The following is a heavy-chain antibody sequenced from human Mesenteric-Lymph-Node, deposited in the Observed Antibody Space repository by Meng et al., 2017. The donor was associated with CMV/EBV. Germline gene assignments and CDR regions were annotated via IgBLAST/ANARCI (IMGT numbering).Heavy chain of an antibody. CDR1: GFTFRNYA. CDR2: ISGSGDTT. Sequence: GESLKISCAASGFTFRNYAMSWVRQAPGKGLEWVSTISGSGDTTYYADSVKGRFTISRDNSKNTLYLQMNSLRAEDTAVYYCAKELWIQLWLDAMDVWGQGTTVTVSS. V-gene: IGHV3-23*01. CDR3: AKELWIQLWLDAMDV. J-gene: IGHJ6*02. D-gene: IGHD5-18*01.